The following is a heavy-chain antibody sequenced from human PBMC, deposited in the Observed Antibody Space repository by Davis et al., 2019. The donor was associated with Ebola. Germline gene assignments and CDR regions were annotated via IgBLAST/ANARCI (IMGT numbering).Heavy chain of an antibody. V-gene: IGHV4-59*01. CDR2: IYFSGST. J-gene: IGHJ6*02. D-gene: IGHD2-21*01. Sequence: MPSETLSLTFPVSGGSISSYYWSWIRQPPGKGMEWVGYIYFSGSTNYNPSLKSRVTISVDTSKNQFSLKLSSVTAADTAVYYCARDGEPYYYYGMDVWGQGTTVTVSS. CDR1: GGSISSYY. CDR3: ARDGEPYYYYGMDV.